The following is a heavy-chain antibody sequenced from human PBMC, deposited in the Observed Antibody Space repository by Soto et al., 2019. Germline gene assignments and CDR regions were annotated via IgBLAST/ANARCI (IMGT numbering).Heavy chain of an antibody. D-gene: IGHD2-15*01. CDR1: GFTFSSYA. Sequence: PGGSLRLSCAASGFTFSSYAMGWVRQGPGKGLEWVAVVSIGGSTHYADSVRGRFTISRDNSKNTLSPQMNSLTAEDTAVYFCAKRRGAGGHFDYWGQGALVTVSS. J-gene: IGHJ4*02. CDR2: VSIGGST. CDR3: AKRRGAGGHFDY. V-gene: IGHV3-23*01.